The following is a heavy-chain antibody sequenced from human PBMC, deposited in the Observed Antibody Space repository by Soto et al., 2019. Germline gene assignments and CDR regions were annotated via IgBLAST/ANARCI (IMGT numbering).Heavy chain of an antibody. CDR1: GYSFTNYW. CDR3: ARLGTYYSDGGGSFDY. CDR2: IFPGDSDT. J-gene: IGHJ4*02. Sequence: GESLKISCKGSGYSFTNYWIGWVRQMPGKGLEWMGIIFPGDSDTRYSPSLQGQVTISDDKSSSTAYLQWSSLKASDTAMYYCARLGTYYSDGGGSFDYWGQGTLVTVSS. V-gene: IGHV5-51*01. D-gene: IGHD3-22*01.